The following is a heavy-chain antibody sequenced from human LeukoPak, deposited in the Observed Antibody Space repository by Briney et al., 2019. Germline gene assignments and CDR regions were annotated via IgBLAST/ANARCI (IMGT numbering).Heavy chain of an antibody. Sequence: GGSLRLSCAASGFTVSSNYMSWVRQAPGKGLEWVSVIYSGGSTYYADSVKGQFTISRHNSKNTLYLQMNSLRAEDTAVYYCARGFDTYYYYGMDVWGQGTTVTVSS. CDR2: IYSGGST. CDR1: GFTVSSNY. V-gene: IGHV3-53*04. CDR3: ARGFDTYYYYGMDV. J-gene: IGHJ6*02.